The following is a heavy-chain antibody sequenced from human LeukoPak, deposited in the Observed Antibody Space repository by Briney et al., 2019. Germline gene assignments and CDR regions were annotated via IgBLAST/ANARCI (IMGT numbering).Heavy chain of an antibody. V-gene: IGHV3-21*01. D-gene: IGHD4-17*01. Sequence: GGSLRLSCAASGFTFSNYGMNWVRQAPGKGLEWVSSISTSSSYIYYADSVKGRFTISRDNAKNSLYLQMNSLRAEDTAVYYCARRYGDYVGSFEYWGQGTQVTVSS. CDR2: ISTSSSYI. CDR3: ARRYGDYVGSFEY. CDR1: GFTFSNYG. J-gene: IGHJ4*02.